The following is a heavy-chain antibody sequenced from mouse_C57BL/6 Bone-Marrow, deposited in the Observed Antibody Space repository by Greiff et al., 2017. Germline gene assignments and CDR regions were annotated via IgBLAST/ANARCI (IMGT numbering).Heavy chain of an antibody. CDR2: IYPSDSET. D-gene: IGHD2-3*01. V-gene: IGHV1-61*01. CDR1: GYTFTSYW. Sequence: QVQLQQPGAELVRPGSSVKLSCKASGYTFTSYWMDWVKQRPGQGLEWIGNIYPSDSETHYNQKFKDKATLTVDKSSRTAYMQLSSLTSEDSAVYYCARHGYYRWYAMDYWGQGTSVTVSS. CDR3: ARHGYYRWYAMDY. J-gene: IGHJ4*01.